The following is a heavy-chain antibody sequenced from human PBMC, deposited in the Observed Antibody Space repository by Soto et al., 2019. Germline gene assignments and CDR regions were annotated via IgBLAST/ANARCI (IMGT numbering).Heavy chain of an antibody. CDR1: GYTFSNYG. D-gene: IGHD5-18*01. V-gene: IGHV1-18*01. J-gene: IGHJ6*02. Sequence: ASVKVSCKASGYTFSNYGISGVVQCPLQWLEGMGWISGYNGNTHYEEKVQDRIKMTTDTSTSTTYLELRSLRSDDTAVYFCARDPGFGFGYSYAFAMDVWGQGTTVTVSS. CDR2: ISGYNGNT. CDR3: ARDPGFGFGYSYAFAMDV.